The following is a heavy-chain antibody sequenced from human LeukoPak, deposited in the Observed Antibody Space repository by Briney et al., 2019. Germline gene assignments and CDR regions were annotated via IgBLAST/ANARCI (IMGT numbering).Heavy chain of an antibody. CDR2: ISGNGGRT. V-gene: IGHV3-23*01. J-gene: IGHJ3*01. D-gene: IGHD1-1*01. CDR3: ANDGTGVHVWTPEAFDL. Sequence: GGSLRLSCTASGFTFTTYAMSWVRQAPGKGLEWVSPISGNGGRTYYEDSVKGRFTISRDNSKNTLYLQVSSLRAEDTAMYYCANDGTGVHVWTPEAFDLWGLGTMVIVSS. CDR1: GFTFTTYA.